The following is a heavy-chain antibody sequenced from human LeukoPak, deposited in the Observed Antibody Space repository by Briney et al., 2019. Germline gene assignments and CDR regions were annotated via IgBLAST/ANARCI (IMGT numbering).Heavy chain of an antibody. J-gene: IGHJ6*03. D-gene: IGHD3-10*01. Sequence: QAGGSLRLSCAASGFTFSSYWMHWVRQAPGKGLVWVSRINSDGSSTSYADSVKGRFTISRDNAKNTLYFQMNSLRAEDTAVYYCARAPYGNYYYYYMDVWGKGTTVTVSS. CDR2: INSDGSST. CDR1: GFTFSSYW. CDR3: ARAPYGNYYYYYMDV. V-gene: IGHV3-74*01.